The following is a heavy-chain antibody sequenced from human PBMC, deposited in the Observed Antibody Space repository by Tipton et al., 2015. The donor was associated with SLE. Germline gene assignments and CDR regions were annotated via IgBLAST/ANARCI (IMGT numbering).Heavy chain of an antibody. CDR2: ISGSGDST. Sequence: SPRLSCTASGFTFNNYAMNWVRQAPGKGLEWVSGISGSGDSTYSGDSVKGRFTISRDNSKKTLYLQMNSRRVEDTAIYYCAKAQGVIVPNDAFDFGGQGTMVTVSS. CDR1: GFTFNNYA. V-gene: IGHV3-23*01. D-gene: IGHD2/OR15-2a*01. J-gene: IGHJ3*01. CDR3: AKAQGVIVPNDAFDF.